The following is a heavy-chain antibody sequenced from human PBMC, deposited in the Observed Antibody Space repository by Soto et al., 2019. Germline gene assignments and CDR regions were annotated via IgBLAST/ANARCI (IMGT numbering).Heavy chain of an antibody. D-gene: IGHD2-15*01. CDR1: GGTFSSYA. J-gene: IGHJ4*02. CDR3: ARSRRWPNFDY. Sequence: ASVKVSCKASGGTFSSYAISWVLQAPGQGLEWMGGIIPIFGTANYAQKFQGRVTITADESTSTAYMELSSLRSEDTAVYYCARSRRWPNFDYWGQGTLVTVSS. CDR2: IIPIFGTA. V-gene: IGHV1-69*13.